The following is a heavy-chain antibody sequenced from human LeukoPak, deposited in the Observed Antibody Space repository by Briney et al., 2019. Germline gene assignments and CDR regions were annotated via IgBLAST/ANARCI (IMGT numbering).Heavy chain of an antibody. V-gene: IGHV4-61*01. CDR2: MSPSGTT. CDR3: ARGQDDRSGTFDY. Sequence: SETLSLTCTVSGDSVSSGNYYLSWIRQPPGKGLEWITYMSPSGTTKYNPSLKSRVTTSVDTSRTQFSLRLSSVTAADTAVYYCARGQDDRSGTFDYWGQGILVTVSS. J-gene: IGHJ4*02. CDR1: GDSVSSGNYY. D-gene: IGHD3-22*01.